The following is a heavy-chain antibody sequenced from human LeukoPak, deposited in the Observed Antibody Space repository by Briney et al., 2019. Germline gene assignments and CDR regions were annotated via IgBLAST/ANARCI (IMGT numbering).Heavy chain of an antibody. J-gene: IGHJ3*02. V-gene: IGHV5-51*01. CDR2: IYPGDSDT. CDR1: GFTFSSYS. D-gene: IGHD6-6*01. Sequence: GGSLRLSCAASGFTFSSYSMNWVRQAPGKGLEWMGIIYPGDSDTRYSPSFQGQVTISADKSISTAYLQWSSLKASDTAMYYCARRYSSYDAFDIWGQGTMVTVSS. CDR3: ARRYSSYDAFDI.